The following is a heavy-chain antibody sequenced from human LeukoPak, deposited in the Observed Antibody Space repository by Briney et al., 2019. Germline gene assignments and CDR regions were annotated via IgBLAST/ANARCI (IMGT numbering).Heavy chain of an antibody. V-gene: IGHV3-30*18. Sequence: GGSLRLSCAASGFTFSSYSMNWVRQAPGKGLEWVAVISYDGNDKYYADSVKGRFTISRDNSKNTLFLQMNSLRVDDTAVYYCAKDEVTVLDYWGQGTLVTVSS. CDR2: ISYDGNDK. CDR3: AKDEVTVLDY. J-gene: IGHJ4*02. D-gene: IGHD2-21*02. CDR1: GFTFSSYS.